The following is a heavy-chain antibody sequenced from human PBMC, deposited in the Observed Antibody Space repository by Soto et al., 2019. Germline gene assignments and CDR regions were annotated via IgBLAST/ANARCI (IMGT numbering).Heavy chain of an antibody. D-gene: IGHD1-26*01. V-gene: IGHV3-23*01. CDR2: ISGSGFKK. CDR3: AKNQGVELVPLATVDWFDP. Sequence: GGSLRLSCAASGFIFENFGMSWVRQAPGKGLEWISSISGSGFKKYYADSVKGRFTISRDNAKSTVYLELNNLSAEDTAVYHCAKNQGVELVPLATVDWFDPWGQGSVCTVSA. J-gene: IGHJ5*02. CDR1: GFIFENFG.